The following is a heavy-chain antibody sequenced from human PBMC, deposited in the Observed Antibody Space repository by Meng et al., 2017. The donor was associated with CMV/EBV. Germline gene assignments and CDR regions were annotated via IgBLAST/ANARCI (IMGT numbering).Heavy chain of an antibody. V-gene: IGHV1-2*02. J-gene: IGHJ4*02. Sequence: ASVKVSCKASGYTFTGYYMHWVRQAPGQGLEWMGWINPNSGGTNYAQKFQGRVTMTRDTSISTAYMELSRLRSDDTAVYYCARWGGRYRLALGYFDYWGQGTLVTVSS. CDR2: INPNSGGT. CDR3: ARWGGRYRLALGYFDY. D-gene: IGHD3-16*01. CDR1: GYTFTGYY.